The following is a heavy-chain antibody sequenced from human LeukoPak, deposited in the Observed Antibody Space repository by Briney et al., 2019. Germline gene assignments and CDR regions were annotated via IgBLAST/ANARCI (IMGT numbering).Heavy chain of an antibody. CDR3: ASSMVRGVRSYYYYGMDV. D-gene: IGHD3-10*01. Sequence: PSETLSLTCTVTGGSISSYYWSWIRQPAGKGLEWIGRIYTSGSTNYNPSLKSRVTMSVDTSKNQSSLKLSSVTAADTAVYYCASSMVRGVRSYYYYGMDVWGQGTTVTVSS. J-gene: IGHJ6*02. V-gene: IGHV4-4*07. CDR2: IYTSGST. CDR1: GGSISSYY.